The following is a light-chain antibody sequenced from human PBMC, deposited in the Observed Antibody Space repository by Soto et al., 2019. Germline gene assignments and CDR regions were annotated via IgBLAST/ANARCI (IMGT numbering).Light chain of an antibody. Sequence: QLVLTQPPSASGTPGQSVTISCSGSSSNIGSNYVYWYQQLPGTAPKLLIYSNNQRPSGVPDRFSGSKFGSSASLAISGLRSEDEADYYCAAWDDSLSGHVVFGGGTKLTVL. V-gene: IGLV1-47*02. CDR3: AAWDDSLSGHVV. J-gene: IGLJ2*01. CDR1: SSNIGSNY. CDR2: SNN.